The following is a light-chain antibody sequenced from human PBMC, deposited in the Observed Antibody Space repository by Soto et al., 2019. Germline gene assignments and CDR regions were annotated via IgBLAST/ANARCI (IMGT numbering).Light chain of an antibody. CDR2: DVN. J-gene: IGLJ1*01. CDR1: SSDVGGYNF. CDR3: SSYTTGSTLPWV. Sequence: QSALTQPASVSGSPGQSITISCTGTSSDVGGYNFVSWYQQHPGKAPKLMIYDVNTRPSGVSNRFSGSKSGNTASLTISGLQAKDEADYYCSSYTTGSTLPWVFGTGTKVTVL. V-gene: IGLV2-14*01.